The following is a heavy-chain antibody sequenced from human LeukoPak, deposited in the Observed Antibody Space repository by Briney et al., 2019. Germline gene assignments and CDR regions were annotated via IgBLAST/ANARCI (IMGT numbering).Heavy chain of an antibody. Sequence: SETLSLTCTVSGGSISSYYWSWIRQPAGKGLEWIGRIYTSGSTNYNPSLKSRVTMSVDTSKNQFSQKPSSVTAADTAVYYCARSQSRPGAFDIWGQGTMVTVSS. D-gene: IGHD1-14*01. CDR1: GGSISSYY. V-gene: IGHV4-4*07. J-gene: IGHJ3*02. CDR3: ARSQSRPGAFDI. CDR2: IYTSGST.